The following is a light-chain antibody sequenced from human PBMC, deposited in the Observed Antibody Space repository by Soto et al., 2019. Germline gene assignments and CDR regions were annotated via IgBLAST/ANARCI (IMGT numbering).Light chain of an antibody. V-gene: IGKV3-15*01. Sequence: EIVMTQSPATLSVSPGESATLSCRASQSISSSKLAWYQQNPGKAPRLLMYGASNRATGIPARFSGSGSGTEFTLTISSLQSEDFAVYYCQQYDYWPRTFGQGTKVDIK. CDR1: QSISSS. J-gene: IGKJ1*01. CDR3: QQYDYWPRT. CDR2: GAS.